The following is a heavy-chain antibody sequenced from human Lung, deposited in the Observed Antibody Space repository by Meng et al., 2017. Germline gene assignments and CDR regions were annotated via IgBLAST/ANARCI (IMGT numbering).Heavy chain of an antibody. V-gene: IGHV4-34*01. J-gene: IGHJ4*02. D-gene: IGHD4-11*01. CDR2: INHSGST. CDR3: ARGPTTMAHDFDY. CDR1: GWSFSDYY. Sequence: QRLLQQWGAGLLKPSATLSLTCVVSGWSFSDYYWSWIRQPPGKGLEWIGEINHSGSTNYNPSLESRATISVDTSQNNLSLKLSSVTAADSAVYYCARGPTTMAHDFDYWGQGTLVTVSS.